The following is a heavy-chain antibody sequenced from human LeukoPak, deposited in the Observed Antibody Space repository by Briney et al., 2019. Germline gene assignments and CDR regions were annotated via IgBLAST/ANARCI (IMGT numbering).Heavy chain of an antibody. CDR2: INPSGSST. CDR1: GYTFTGYY. D-gene: IGHD3-16*02. Sequence: ASVKVSCKASGYTFTGYYMHWVRQAPGQGLEWLGLINPSGSSTLYAQKFQGRVTMTRDMSTTTDYMELSSLRSEDTAVYYCARDNSVGDIAWWFDPWGQGTLVTVSS. CDR3: ARDNSVGDIAWWFDP. V-gene: IGHV1-46*01. J-gene: IGHJ5*02.